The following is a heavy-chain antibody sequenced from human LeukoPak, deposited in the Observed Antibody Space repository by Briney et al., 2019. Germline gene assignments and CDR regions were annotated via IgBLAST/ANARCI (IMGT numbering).Heavy chain of an antibody. CDR1: GFTFSSYS. CDR2: ISSSSSYI. D-gene: IGHD6-6*01. V-gene: IGHV3-21*01. CDR3: ARDTYSSSTPDAFDI. Sequence: GGSLRLSCAASGFTFSSYSMNWVRQAPGKGLEWVSSISSSSSYIYYADSVKGRFTISRDNAKNSLYLQMNSLRAEDTAVYYCARDTYSSSTPDAFDIWGQGTMVTVSS. J-gene: IGHJ3*02.